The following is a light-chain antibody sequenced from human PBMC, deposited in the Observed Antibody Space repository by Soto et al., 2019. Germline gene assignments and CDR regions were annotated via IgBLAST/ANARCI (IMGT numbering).Light chain of an antibody. CDR3: QQYDNLPLT. J-gene: IGKJ4*01. V-gene: IGKV1-33*01. Sequence: DINITQSPSTLSASVGDRVTITCRASQSISSWLAWYQQKPGKAPKLLIYDASNLETGVPSRFSGSGSGTDFTFTISSLQPEDIATYYCQQYDNLPLTFGGGTKVDIK. CDR2: DAS. CDR1: QSISSW.